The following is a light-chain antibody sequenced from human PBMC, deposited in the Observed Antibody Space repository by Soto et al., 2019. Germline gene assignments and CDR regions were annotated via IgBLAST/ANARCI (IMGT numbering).Light chain of an antibody. J-gene: IGKJ4*01. Sequence: DIQMTQSPSSLSASVGDRVTITCRASQSISSYLNWYQHKPGKAPKLLIYAASSLQSGVPSRFSGSGSGTDFTLTISSLQPEDFATYYCQHSYSTPRTFGGGTKVEI. CDR3: QHSYSTPRT. CDR2: AAS. V-gene: IGKV1-39*01. CDR1: QSISSY.